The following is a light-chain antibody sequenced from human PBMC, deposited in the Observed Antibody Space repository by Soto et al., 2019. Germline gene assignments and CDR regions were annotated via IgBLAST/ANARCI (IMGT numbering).Light chain of an antibody. CDR3: QSYDDSIV. CDR1: SGSIASNY. V-gene: IGLV6-57*03. Sequence: NFMLTQPHSVSESPGKTVTISCTRSSGSIASNYVQWYQQRPGSAPTTVIYEDNQRPSGVPDRFSGSIDSSSNSASLTISGLKTEDEADYYCQSYDDSIVFGGGTQLTVL. CDR2: EDN. J-gene: IGLJ2*01.